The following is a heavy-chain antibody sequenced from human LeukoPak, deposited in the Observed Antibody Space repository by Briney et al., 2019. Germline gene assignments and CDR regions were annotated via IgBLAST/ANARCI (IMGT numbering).Heavy chain of an antibody. CDR1: GYTFTGYY. CDR3: ARGPRGVPYPPYFDY. V-gene: IGHV1-2*02. Sequence: GASVKVSCKASGYTFTGYYMHWVRQAPGQGLEWMGWINPNSGGTNYAQKFQGRVTMTRDTSISTAYMELSRLRSDDTAVYYCARGPRGVPYPPYFDYWGQGTLVTVSS. CDR2: INPNSGGT. J-gene: IGHJ4*02. D-gene: IGHD3-10*01.